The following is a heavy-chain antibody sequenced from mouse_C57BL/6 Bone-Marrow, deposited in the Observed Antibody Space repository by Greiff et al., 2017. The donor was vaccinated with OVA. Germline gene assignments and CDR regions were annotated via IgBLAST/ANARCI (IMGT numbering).Heavy chain of an antibody. V-gene: IGHV1-69*01. J-gene: IGHJ2*01. Sequence: QVQLQQPGAELVMPGASVKLSCKASGYTFTSYWMHWVKQRPGQGLEWIGEIDPSDSYTNYNQKFKGKSTLTVDKSSSTAYMQLSGLTSEDSAVYYCAREGIYYYGSSRFDDWGQGTTLTVSS. D-gene: IGHD1-1*01. CDR3: AREGIYYYGSSRFDD. CDR2: IDPSDSYT. CDR1: GYTFTSYW.